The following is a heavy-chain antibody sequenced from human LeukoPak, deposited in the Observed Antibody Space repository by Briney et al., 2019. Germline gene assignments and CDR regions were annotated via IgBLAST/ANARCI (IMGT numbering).Heavy chain of an antibody. D-gene: IGHD3-3*01. V-gene: IGHV3-21*01. CDR3: ARGARNAGSGYSFDY. J-gene: IGHJ4*02. CDR2: ISSSSSYI. Sequence: GGSLRLSCVASGFTFSSYSMNWVRQAPGKGLEWVSSISSSSSYIYYADSVKGRFTISRDNAKNSLYLQMNSLRAEDTAVYYCARGARNAGSGYSFDYWGQGTLVAVSS. CDR1: GFTFSSYS.